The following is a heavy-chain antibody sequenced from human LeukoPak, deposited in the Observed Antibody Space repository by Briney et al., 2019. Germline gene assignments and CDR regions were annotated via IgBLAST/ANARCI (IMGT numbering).Heavy chain of an antibody. CDR3: AREHSGRWELLGYFQH. CDR1: GLTFTNHG. CDR2: VRNDGFDT. D-gene: IGHD1-26*01. Sequence: GTSLRLSCVTSGLTFTNHGFHWLRQAAGKGLEWVAFVRNDGFDTYHSNSVKGRFSISRDDSKNTVYLQMNSLRAEDTALYYCAREHSGRWELLGYFQHWGQGTLVTVSS. J-gene: IGHJ1*01. V-gene: IGHV3-33*01.